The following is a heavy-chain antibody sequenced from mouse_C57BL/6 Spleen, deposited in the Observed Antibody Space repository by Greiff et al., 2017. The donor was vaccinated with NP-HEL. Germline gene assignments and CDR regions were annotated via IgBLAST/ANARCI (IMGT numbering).Heavy chain of an antibody. V-gene: IGHV5-12*01. D-gene: IGHD2-3*01. Sequence: EVQVVESGGGLVQPGGSLKLSCAASGFTFSDYYMYWVRQTPEKRLEWVAYISNGGGSTYYPDTVKGRFTISRDNAKNTLYLQMSRLKSEDTAMYYCARHVGALYDGYFDVWGTGTTVTVSS. CDR2: ISNGGGST. J-gene: IGHJ1*03. CDR3: ARHVGALYDGYFDV. CDR1: GFTFSDYY.